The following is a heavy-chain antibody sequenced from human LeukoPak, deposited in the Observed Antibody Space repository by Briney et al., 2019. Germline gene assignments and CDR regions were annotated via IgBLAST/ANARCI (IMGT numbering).Heavy chain of an antibody. D-gene: IGHD5-12*01. CDR1: GGSISSYY. V-gene: IGHV4-59*01. CDR3: ARVSGYDWESFYDY. CDR2: IYYSGST. Sequence: SETLSLTCTVSGGSISSYYWSWIRQPPGKGLEWIGYIYYSGSTNHNPSLKSRVTISVDTSKNQFSLKLNSVTAADTAVYYCARVSGYDWESFYDYWGQGTLVTVSS. J-gene: IGHJ4*02.